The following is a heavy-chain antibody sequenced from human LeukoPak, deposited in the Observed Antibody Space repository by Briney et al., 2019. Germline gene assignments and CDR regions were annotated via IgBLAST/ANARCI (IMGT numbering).Heavy chain of an antibody. CDR1: GGSISSYY. CDR3: ARLGKSEGDGYSLFDY. V-gene: IGHV4-59*08. CDR2: IYYSGST. D-gene: IGHD5-24*01. J-gene: IGHJ4*02. Sequence: PSETLSLTCTVSGGSISSYYWSWIRQPPGKGLEWIGFIYYSGSTNYNPSLKSRVTISVDTSKNQFSLKLSSVTAADTAVYYCARLGKSEGDGYSLFDYWGQGTLVTVSS.